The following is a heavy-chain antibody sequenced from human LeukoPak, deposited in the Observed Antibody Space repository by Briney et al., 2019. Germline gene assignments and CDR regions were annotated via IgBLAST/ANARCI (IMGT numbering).Heavy chain of an antibody. D-gene: IGHD2-2*01. CDR3: ARPDIVVVPAAMFYYYSGMDV. J-gene: IGHJ6*02. CDR1: GFTFSSYS. Sequence: GGSLRLSCAASGFTFSSYSMNWVRQAPGKGLEWVSSISSSSSYIYYADSVKGRFTISRDNAKNSLYLQMNSLRADDTAVYYCARPDIVVVPAAMFYYYSGMDVWGQGTTVTVSS. V-gene: IGHV3-21*01. CDR2: ISSSSSYI.